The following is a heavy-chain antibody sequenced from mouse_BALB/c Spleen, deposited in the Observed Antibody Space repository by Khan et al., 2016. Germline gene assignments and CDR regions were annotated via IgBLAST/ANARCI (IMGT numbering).Heavy chain of an antibody. CDR1: GYSITSDYA. CDR2: ISYSGST. CDR3: ARKKDGYFSSFDY. J-gene: IGHJ2*01. D-gene: IGHD2-3*01. Sequence: QLEESGPGLVKPSQSLSLTCTVTGYSITSDYAWNWIRQFPGNKLEWMGYISYSGSTSYNPSLKSRISITRDTSKNQFFLQLNSVTTEDTATYYCARKKDGYFSSFDYWGQGTTLTVSS. V-gene: IGHV3-2*02.